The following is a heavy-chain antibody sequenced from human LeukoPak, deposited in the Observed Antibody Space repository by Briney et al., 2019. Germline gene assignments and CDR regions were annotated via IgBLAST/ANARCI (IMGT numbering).Heavy chain of an antibody. J-gene: IGHJ4*02. V-gene: IGHV4-34*01. CDR2: INHSGST. CDR3: SRGRARNDY. CDR1: GGSFSGYY. Sequence: SETLSLTCAVYGGSFSGYYWSWIRQPPGKGLEWIGEINHSGSTNYNPSLKSRFPISVDTSKNQFSRKLSSVTSADTAVYYCSRGRARNDYWGQGTLVTVSS.